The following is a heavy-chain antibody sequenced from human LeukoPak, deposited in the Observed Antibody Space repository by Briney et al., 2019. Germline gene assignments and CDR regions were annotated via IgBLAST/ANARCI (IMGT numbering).Heavy chain of an antibody. V-gene: IGHV4-59*08. CDR1: GGSINNYY. CDR3: ARLFGYAGSYNWFDP. Sequence: SSETLSLTCTVSGGSINNYYWSWIRQPPGKGLEWIGYIFYSGSTDYNPSLKSRVTISVDTSKNQFSLKLSSVTAADTAVYYCARLFGYAGSYNWFDPWGQGTLVTVSS. CDR2: IFYSGST. J-gene: IGHJ5*02. D-gene: IGHD3-10*02.